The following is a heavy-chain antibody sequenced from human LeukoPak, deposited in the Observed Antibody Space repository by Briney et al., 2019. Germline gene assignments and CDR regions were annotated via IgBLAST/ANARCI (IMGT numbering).Heavy chain of an antibody. CDR2: ISSSSSYI. D-gene: IGHD2-21*02. J-gene: IGHJ6*02. Sequence: GGSLRLSCAASGFTFSSYSMNWVRQAPGKGLEWVSSISSSSSYIYYADSVKGRFTISRDNSKNTLYLQMNSLRAEDTAVYYCAKDRLNCGGDCYPLGMDVWGQGTTVTVSS. CDR3: AKDRLNCGGDCYPLGMDV. CDR1: GFTFSSYS. V-gene: IGHV3-21*04.